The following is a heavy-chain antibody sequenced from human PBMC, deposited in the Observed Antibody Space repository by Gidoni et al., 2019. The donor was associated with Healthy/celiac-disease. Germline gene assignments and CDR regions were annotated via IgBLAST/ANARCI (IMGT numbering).Heavy chain of an antibody. Sequence: EVQLVESGGGLVQPGRSLRLSCAASGFTFDDFAMHWVRQDPGKGLEWVSGISWNSGCIGYADSVKGRFTISRDNAKNSLYLQMNSLRAEDTALYYCAKDNAITSWGYFDYWGQGTLVTVSS. CDR2: ISWNSGCI. CDR1: GFTFDDFA. J-gene: IGHJ4*02. CDR3: AKDNAITSWGYFDY. D-gene: IGHD3-16*01. V-gene: IGHV3-9*01.